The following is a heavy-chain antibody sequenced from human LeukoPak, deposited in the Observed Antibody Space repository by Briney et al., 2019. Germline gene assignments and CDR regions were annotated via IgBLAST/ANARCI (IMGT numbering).Heavy chain of an antibody. Sequence: GGSLRLSCAASGFTFSSYAMHWVRQAPGKGLEWVAVISYDGSNKYYADSVKGRFTISRDNSKNTLYLQMNSLRAEDTAVYYCARRGSGRSFDSWGQGTLVTVSS. CDR3: ARRGSGRSFDS. CDR1: GFTFSSYA. CDR2: ISYDGSNK. D-gene: IGHD1-14*01. J-gene: IGHJ4*02. V-gene: IGHV3-30*14.